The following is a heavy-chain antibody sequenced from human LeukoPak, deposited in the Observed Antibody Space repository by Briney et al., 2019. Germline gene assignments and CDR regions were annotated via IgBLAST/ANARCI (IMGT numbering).Heavy chain of an antibody. J-gene: IGHJ4*02. Sequence: SQTLSLTCTVSGGSISSGIYYWSWIRQAAGKGLEWIGRIYTSGTTNYNPSLKSRVTISIDTSKNQFSLKLSSVTAADTAVYYCARGTLRALRLGEFDYWGQGTLVTVSS. CDR2: IYTSGTT. CDR1: GGSISSGIYY. V-gene: IGHV4-61*02. CDR3: ARGTLRALRLGEFDY. D-gene: IGHD3-16*01.